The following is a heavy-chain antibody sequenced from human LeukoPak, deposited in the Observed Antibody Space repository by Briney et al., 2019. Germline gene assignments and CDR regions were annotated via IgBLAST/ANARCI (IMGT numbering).Heavy chain of an antibody. V-gene: IGHV4-39*07. J-gene: IGHJ6*03. Sequence: SETLSLTCTVSGGSISSSSYYWGWIRQPPGKGLEWIGSIYYSGSTYYNPSLKSRVTISVDTSKNQFSLKLSSVTAADTAVYYCARVGYSYGFGGYYYYMDVWGKGTTVTVSS. D-gene: IGHD5-18*01. CDR2: IYYSGST. CDR1: GGSISSSSYY. CDR3: ARVGYSYGFGGYYYYMDV.